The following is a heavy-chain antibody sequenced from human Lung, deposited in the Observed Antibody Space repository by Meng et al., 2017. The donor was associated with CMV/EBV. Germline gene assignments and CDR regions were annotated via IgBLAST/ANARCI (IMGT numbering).Heavy chain of an antibody. J-gene: IGHJ6*02. V-gene: IGHV3-53*01. CDR1: GFTVSSNY. CDR2: IYSGGST. Sequence: SXAASGFTVSSNYMSWVRQAPGKGLEWVSVIYSGGSTYYADSVKGRFTISRDNSKNTLYLQMNSLRAEDTAVYYCARAPYDFWSSYYYGMDVWGQGXTVTVSS. D-gene: IGHD3-3*01. CDR3: ARAPYDFWSSYYYGMDV.